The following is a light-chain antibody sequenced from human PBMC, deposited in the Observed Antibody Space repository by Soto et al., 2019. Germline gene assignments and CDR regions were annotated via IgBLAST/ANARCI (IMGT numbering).Light chain of an antibody. J-gene: IGKJ1*01. V-gene: IGKV1-17*01. Sequence: DIQSTQSPSSLSASVGDRVTMTCRASQDIGINLGWFQQKPGKAPKRLIYVASSLQSGVPSRFSGSGSGTEFTLTISSLQPEDFASYFCLQHNAYPWTFGQGTKVDIK. CDR1: QDIGIN. CDR3: LQHNAYPWT. CDR2: VAS.